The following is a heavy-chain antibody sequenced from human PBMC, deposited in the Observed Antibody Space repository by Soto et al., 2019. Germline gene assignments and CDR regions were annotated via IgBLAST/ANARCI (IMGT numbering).Heavy chain of an antibody. V-gene: IGHV3-23*01. CDR2: IRYGGGTT. CDR3: AKNSGYCYDSTGYHFDF. D-gene: IGHD3-22*01. J-gene: IGHJ4*02. Sequence: GGSLRLSCAAPGFTFSNYAMSWVRQAPGKGLDWLSAIRYGGGTTYYADSVKARFTISRDNSKNTLYLQMNSLRAEDTAVYYCAKNSGYCYDSTGYHFDFWGQGTLVTVSS. CDR1: GFTFSNYA.